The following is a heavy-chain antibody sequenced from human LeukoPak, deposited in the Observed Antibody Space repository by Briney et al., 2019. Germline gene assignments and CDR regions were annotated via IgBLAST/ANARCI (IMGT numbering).Heavy chain of an antibody. D-gene: IGHD3-22*01. CDR3: AKPSRDFDSSGYSHFDY. V-gene: IGHV3-23*01. CDR2: IDYDGGSG. Sequence: SGGSLRLSCTVSGFTLSSYEMSWIRQAPGKGLEWVSSIDYDGGSGHYADSVKGRFTISRDNSKNTLYLQMHSLRAEDTAIYYCAKPSRDFDSSGYSHFDYWGQGTLVTVSS. J-gene: IGHJ4*02. CDR1: GFTLSSYE.